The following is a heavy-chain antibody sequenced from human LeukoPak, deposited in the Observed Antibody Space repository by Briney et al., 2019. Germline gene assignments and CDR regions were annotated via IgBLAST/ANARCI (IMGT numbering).Heavy chain of an antibody. V-gene: IGHV1-2*02. D-gene: IGHD6-19*01. J-gene: IGHJ6*03. CDR1: GYTFTGYY. CDR2: IKPNSGGT. CDR3: ARDLYQWLPSTRPRDYYYYMDV. Sequence: ASVKVSCKASGYTFTGYYINLVRQAPGQGLECMGWIKPNSGGTNYAQKFPGRVTMTRDTSISTAYMELSSLRPDDTAVYYCARDLYQWLPSTRPRDYYYYMDVWGEGTTVTVSS.